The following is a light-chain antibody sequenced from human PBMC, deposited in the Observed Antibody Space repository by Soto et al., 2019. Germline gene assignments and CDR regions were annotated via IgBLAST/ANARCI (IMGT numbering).Light chain of an antibody. CDR1: QSVRSDY. CDR3: QQFGASPMYS. V-gene: IGKV3-20*01. J-gene: IGKJ2*03. Sequence: EIVLTQSPGTLSLSPGEGATLSCRASQSVRSDYLAWYQQRPGQAPRLLIHGASSRATGIPDRFSGSGSGTHFTLTISRLEPEDSAVYYCQQFGASPMYSFGQGTKLEIK. CDR2: GAS.